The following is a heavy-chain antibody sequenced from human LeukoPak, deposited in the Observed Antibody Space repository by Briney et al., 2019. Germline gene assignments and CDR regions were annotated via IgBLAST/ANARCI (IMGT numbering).Heavy chain of an antibody. J-gene: IGHJ4*02. D-gene: IGHD1-26*01. V-gene: IGHV3-23*01. CDR1: GFTFDNYR. CDR3: TKRVKYGGTWDHFAD. CDR2: VNADGGNT. Sequence: GGSLGLSCAASGFTFDNYRMSWVRQAPGKGLGWVSTVNADGGNTYYADSVKGRFTISRDNSKSTLILQMNSLRVEDTALYYCTKRVKYGGTWDHFADWGQGTLVTVSS.